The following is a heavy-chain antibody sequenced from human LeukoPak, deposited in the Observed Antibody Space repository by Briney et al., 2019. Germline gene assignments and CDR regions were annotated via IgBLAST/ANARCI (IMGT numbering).Heavy chain of an antibody. CDR3: ARGLSYYDILTGSPYYMDV. J-gene: IGHJ6*03. D-gene: IGHD3-9*01. CDR2: ISVYNGNT. CDR1: GYTFTNYG. Sequence: ASVKVSCKASGYTFTNYGISWVRQAPGQGLEWMGWISVYNGNTNYAQKLQGRVTMTTDTSTSTAYMELSSLRSEDTAVYYCARGLSYYDILTGSPYYMDVWGKGTTVTISS. V-gene: IGHV1-18*01.